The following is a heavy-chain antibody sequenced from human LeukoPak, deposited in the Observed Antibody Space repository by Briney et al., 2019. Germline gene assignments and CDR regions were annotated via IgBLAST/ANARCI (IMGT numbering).Heavy chain of an antibody. J-gene: IGHJ4*02. CDR2: ISFDGSNQ. Sequence: GGSLRLSCAASGFTFYSHAMVWVRQAPGKGLEWVSFISFDGSNQVHADSVKGRFTISRDNSKNTLYLQMNSLRAEDTALYYCARAAPSIIAVAEIPDYWGQGTLVAVSS. CDR1: GFTFYSHA. D-gene: IGHD6-19*01. V-gene: IGHV3-30-3*01. CDR3: ARAAPSIIAVAEIPDY.